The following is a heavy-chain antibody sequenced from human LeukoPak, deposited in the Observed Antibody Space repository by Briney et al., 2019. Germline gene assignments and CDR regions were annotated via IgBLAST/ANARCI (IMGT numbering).Heavy chain of an antibody. J-gene: IGHJ5*02. CDR2: ISSSSSYI. Sequence: PGGSLRLSCAASGFTFSSYSMNWVRQAAGKGLEWVSSISSSSSYIYYADSVKGGFNISNNNDTNSLYLQMNSRSADDTAVYSCARDRVGVYYGPRTPRSNWFDPWCQGTLVTVS. CDR1: GFTFSSYS. D-gene: IGHD3-10*01. CDR3: ARDRVGVYYGPRTPRSNWFDP. V-gene: IGHV3-21*01.